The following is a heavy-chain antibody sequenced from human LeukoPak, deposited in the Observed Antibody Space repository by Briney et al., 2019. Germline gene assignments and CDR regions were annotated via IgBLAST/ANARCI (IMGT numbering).Heavy chain of an antibody. CDR2: ISSSSSYI. CDR1: GFTFSSYS. D-gene: IGHD2-2*01. CDR3: ARGYCSSTTCPTDY. Sequence: AGGSLRLSCGASGFTFSSYSMNWVRQAPGKGLEWVSSISSSSSYIYYADSVKGRFTISRDNAKNSLYLQMNSLRVEDTAVYYCARGYCSSTTCPTDYWGQGTLVTVSS. J-gene: IGHJ4*02. V-gene: IGHV3-21*01.